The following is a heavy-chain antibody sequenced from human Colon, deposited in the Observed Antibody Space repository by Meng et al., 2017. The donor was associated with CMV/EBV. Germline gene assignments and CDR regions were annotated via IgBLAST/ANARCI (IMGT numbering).Heavy chain of an antibody. CDR2: IPYDGSNR. V-gene: IGHV3-30*04. CDR3: ARGELVGATAGIDFFDF. J-gene: IGHJ3*01. CDR1: GFTFSSYA. D-gene: IGHD1-26*01. Sequence: GGSLRLSCAASGFTFSSYAMHWVRQAPGEGLEWVAVIPYDGSNRDYADSVKGRFTISRDNSKNTLYLQMNTLRVDDTAVYYCARGELVGATAGIDFFDFWGQGTMVTVSS.